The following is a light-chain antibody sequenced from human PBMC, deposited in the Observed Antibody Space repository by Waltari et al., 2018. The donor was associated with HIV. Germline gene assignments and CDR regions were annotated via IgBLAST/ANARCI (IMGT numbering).Light chain of an antibody. V-gene: IGKV2D-29*02. J-gene: IGKJ5*01. Sequence: VMTQPPLSLSVTPGQPASISCKCSQSLLHNDGKTYLYWYLQKPGQSPQILIYEVSNRFSGVPDRFSGSGSGTNFTLKISRVEAEDVGVYYCIQTIHLPITFGQGTRLEIK. CDR3: IQTIHLPIT. CDR2: EVS. CDR1: QSLLHNDGKTY.